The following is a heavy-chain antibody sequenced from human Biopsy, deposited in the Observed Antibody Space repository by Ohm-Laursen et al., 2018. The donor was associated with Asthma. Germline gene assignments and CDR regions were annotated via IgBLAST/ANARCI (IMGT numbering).Heavy chain of an antibody. J-gene: IGHJ3*02. D-gene: IGHD4-23*01. CDR3: ARESGQDYGGFGSFDR. CDR2: ISSDGHLK. Sequence: SSLRLSCAASGFVFSQCGMHWVRQGPGKGLEWVALISSDGHLKYYEDSVKGRFTISRDNSKNSLYLQINSLRVEDSAVYYCARESGQDYGGFGSFDRWGQGKMVAVSS. CDR1: GFVFSQCG. V-gene: IGHV3-30*03.